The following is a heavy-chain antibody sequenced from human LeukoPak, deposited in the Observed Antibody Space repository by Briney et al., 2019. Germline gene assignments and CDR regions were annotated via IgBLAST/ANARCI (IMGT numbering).Heavy chain of an antibody. CDR1: GYTFTNYD. CDR3: ARRGWELLGIDS. Sequence: ASVKVSCKASGYTFTNYDINWVRQATGQGLEWMGWMNPNSGNTGYAQKFQGRVTMTRDTSISTAYMELSSLKSEDTAVYYRARRGWELLGIDSWGQGTLVTVSS. D-gene: IGHD2-15*01. V-gene: IGHV1-8*01. J-gene: IGHJ4*02. CDR2: MNPNSGNT.